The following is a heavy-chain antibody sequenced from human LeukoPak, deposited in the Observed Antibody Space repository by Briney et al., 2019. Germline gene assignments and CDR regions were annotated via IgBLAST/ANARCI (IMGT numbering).Heavy chain of an antibody. CDR1: GGSISSYY. J-gene: IGHJ6*03. V-gene: IGHV4-59*01. CDR2: IYYSGST. CDR3: ARTYYYDSSGYYYDYYYYMDV. D-gene: IGHD3-22*01. Sequence: SETLSLTCTVSGGSISSYYWSWIRQPPGKGLERIGYIYYSGSTNYNPSLKSRVTISVDTSKNQFSLKLSSVTAADTAVYYCARTYYYDSSGYYYDYYYYMDVWGKGTTVTVSS.